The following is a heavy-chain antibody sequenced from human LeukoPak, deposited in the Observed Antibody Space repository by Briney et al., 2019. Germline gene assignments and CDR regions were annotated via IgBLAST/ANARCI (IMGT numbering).Heavy chain of an antibody. D-gene: IGHD5-18*01. Sequence: PSETPSLTCTVSGGSISSSSYYWGWIRQPPGKGLEWIGSIYYSGSTYYNPSLKSRVTISVDTSKNQFSLKLSSVTAADTAVYYCAREGMSLDTAMMGAGSGLFDYWGQGTLVTVSS. CDR1: GGSISSSSYY. CDR3: AREGMSLDTAMMGAGSGLFDY. V-gene: IGHV4-39*07. J-gene: IGHJ4*02. CDR2: IYYSGST.